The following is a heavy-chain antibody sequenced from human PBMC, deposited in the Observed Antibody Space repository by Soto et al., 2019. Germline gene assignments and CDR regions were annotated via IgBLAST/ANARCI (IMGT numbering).Heavy chain of an antibody. CDR1: GGSISSGDYY. D-gene: IGHD6-13*01. V-gene: IGHV4-30-4*01. Sequence: PSETLSLTCTVSGGSISSGDYYWSWIRQPPGKGLEWIGYIYYSGSTYYNPSLKSRVTISVDTSKNQFSLKLSSVTAADTAVYYCAGDLAAGTLMDVWGQGTTVTVSS. CDR2: IYYSGST. CDR3: AGDLAAGTLMDV. J-gene: IGHJ6*02.